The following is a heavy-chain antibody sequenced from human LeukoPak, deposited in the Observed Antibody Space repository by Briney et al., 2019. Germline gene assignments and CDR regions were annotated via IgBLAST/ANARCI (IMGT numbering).Heavy chain of an antibody. Sequence: ASVKVSCKASGYSLADYYMHWVRQAPGQGLEWMGIINPSGGSTSYAQKFQGRVTMTRDMSTSTVYMELSSLRCEDTAVYYCATYDSRGYYAGHFDYWGQGTLVTVSS. CDR3: ATYDSRGYYAGHFDY. CDR2: INPSGGST. J-gene: IGHJ4*02. D-gene: IGHD3-22*01. V-gene: IGHV1-46*01. CDR1: GYSLADYY.